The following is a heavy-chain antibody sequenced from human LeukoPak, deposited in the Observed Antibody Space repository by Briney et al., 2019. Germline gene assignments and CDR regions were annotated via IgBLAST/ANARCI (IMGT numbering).Heavy chain of an antibody. J-gene: IGHJ6*03. Sequence: PGGSLRLSCAASGFTFSSYAMSWVRQAPGKGLEWIGEINHSGSTNYNLSLKSRVTISVDTSKNQFSLKLSSVTAADTAVYYCARGLKGGRWQPYSPGYYMDVWGKGTTVTVSS. CDR2: INHSGST. D-gene: IGHD2-15*01. CDR1: GFTFSSYA. CDR3: ARGLKGGRWQPYSPGYYMDV. V-gene: IGHV4-34*01.